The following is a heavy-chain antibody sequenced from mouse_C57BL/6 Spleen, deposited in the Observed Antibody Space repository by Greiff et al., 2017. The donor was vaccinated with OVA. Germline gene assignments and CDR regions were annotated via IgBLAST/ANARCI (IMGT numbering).Heavy chain of an antibody. V-gene: IGHV10-3*01. CDR3: VRDLDKEAWFAY. J-gene: IGHJ3*01. Sequence: EVKLVESGGGLVQPKGSLKLSCAASGFTFNTYAMPWVRQAPGQGLEWVARIRSKSSNYATYYADSVKDRFTISRDDSQSMLYLQMNNLKTEDTAMYYCVRDLDKEAWFAYWGQGTLVTVSA. CDR2: IRSKSSNYAT. CDR1: GFTFNTYA.